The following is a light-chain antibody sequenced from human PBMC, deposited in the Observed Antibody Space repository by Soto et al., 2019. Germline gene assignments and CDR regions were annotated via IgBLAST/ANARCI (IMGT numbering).Light chain of an antibody. Sequence: DILMTQSPSTLSASVGDRVTITCRASQSISSWLAWYQYKSGKAPQLLIYDVSTVESGVPSRFSGSGFVTEFSLTISSLQPEDFATYSCQEYESHLRTFGPGTKVEIK. V-gene: IGKV1-5*01. CDR2: DVS. CDR3: QEYESHLRT. J-gene: IGKJ1*01. CDR1: QSISSW.